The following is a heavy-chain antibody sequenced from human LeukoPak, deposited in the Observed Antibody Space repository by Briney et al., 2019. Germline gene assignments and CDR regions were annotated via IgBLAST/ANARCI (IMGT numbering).Heavy chain of an antibody. Sequence: SETLSLTCAVYGGSFSGYYWSWIRQPPGKGLEWIGEINHSGSTNYNPSLKSRVTISVDTSKNQFSLKLSSVTAADTAVYYCARGRDGYSSYFDYWGQGTLVIVFS. J-gene: IGHJ4*02. CDR2: INHSGST. CDR3: ARGRDGYSSYFDY. V-gene: IGHV4-34*01. D-gene: IGHD5-24*01. CDR1: GGSFSGYY.